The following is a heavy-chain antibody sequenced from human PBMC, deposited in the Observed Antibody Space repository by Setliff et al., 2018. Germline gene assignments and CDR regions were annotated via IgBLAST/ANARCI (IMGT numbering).Heavy chain of an antibody. Sequence: GESLKISCVTSGFTFSNYWMHWVRQPQGKGLLWVSRIDGEGNNINYADSVKGRFTISRDNARNTVYLQMNGLRAEDTAVYYCVTGMGTHYYDPSAQGPFAIWGQGTMVTVS. D-gene: IGHD3-22*01. CDR1: GFTFSNYW. J-gene: IGHJ3*02. CDR3: VTGMGTHYYDPSAQGPFAI. CDR2: IDGEGNNI. V-gene: IGHV3-74*01.